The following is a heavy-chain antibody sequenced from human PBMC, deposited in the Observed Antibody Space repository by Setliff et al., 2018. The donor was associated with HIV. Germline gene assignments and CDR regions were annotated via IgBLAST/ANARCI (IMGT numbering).Heavy chain of an antibody. J-gene: IGHJ3*02. D-gene: IGHD5-12*01. CDR1: GYSFTNHY. V-gene: IGHV1-46*01. CDR2: INPTGGST. Sequence: WASVKVSCKPPGYSFTNHYMHWVRQAPGQGLEWMGVINPTGGSTRNTQKFQGRVAMTRDTSTSTVYMELSSLRSEDTAVYYCASAGAWQRNALDIWGQGTMVTVS. CDR3: ASAGAWQRNALDI.